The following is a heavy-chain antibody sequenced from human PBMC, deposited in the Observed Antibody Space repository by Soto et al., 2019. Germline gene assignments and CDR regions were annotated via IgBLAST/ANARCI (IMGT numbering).Heavy chain of an antibody. CDR1: GFTFSSYG. Sequence: GGSLRLSCAASGFTFSSYGMHWVRQAPGKGLEWVAVISYDGSNKYYADSVKGRFTISRDNSKNTLYLQMNSLRAEDTAVYYCAKELQSSGWFAFDYWGQGTLVTVSS. D-gene: IGHD6-19*01. CDR3: AKELQSSGWFAFDY. V-gene: IGHV3-30*18. CDR2: ISYDGSNK. J-gene: IGHJ4*02.